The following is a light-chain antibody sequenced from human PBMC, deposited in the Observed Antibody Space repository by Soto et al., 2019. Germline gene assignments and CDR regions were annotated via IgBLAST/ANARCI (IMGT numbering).Light chain of an antibody. CDR1: SSDVGDNY. CDR2: EVS. CDR3: SAYAGSNNFL. J-gene: IGLJ1*01. V-gene: IGLV2-8*01. Sequence: QSVLTQPPCASGSPGQSVTISCTGTSSDVGDNYVSWYQQHLGKAPKLIIYEVSQRPSGVPDRFSGSKSGNTASLTVSGLQTEDEADYYCSAYAGSNNFLFGSGTKVTVL.